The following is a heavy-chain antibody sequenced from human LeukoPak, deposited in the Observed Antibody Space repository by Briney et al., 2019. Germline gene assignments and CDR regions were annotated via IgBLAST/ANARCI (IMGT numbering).Heavy chain of an antibody. J-gene: IGHJ5*02. V-gene: IGHV1-69*05. CDR2: IIPIFGTA. Sequence: ASVKVSCKASGGTFSSYAISWVRQAPGQGLEWMGGIIPIFGTANYAQKFQGRGTITTDESTSTAYVELSSLRSEDTAVYYCASLRGYSGYARFDPWGQGTLVTVSS. CDR1: GGTFSSYA. D-gene: IGHD5-12*01. CDR3: ASLRGYSGYARFDP.